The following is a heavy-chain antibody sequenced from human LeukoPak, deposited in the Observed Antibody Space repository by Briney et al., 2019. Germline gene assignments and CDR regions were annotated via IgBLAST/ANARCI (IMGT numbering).Heavy chain of an antibody. CDR1: GGSISSYY. D-gene: IGHD6-13*01. CDR2: IYYSGST. Sequence: PSETLSLTCTVSGGSISSYYWSWIRQPPGKGLEWIGYIYYSGSTNYNPSLKSRVTISVDTSKNQFSVKLSSVTAADTAVYFCARAYSSSWYFNWFDPWGQGTQVTVSS. V-gene: IGHV4-59*08. CDR3: ARAYSSSWYFNWFDP. J-gene: IGHJ5*02.